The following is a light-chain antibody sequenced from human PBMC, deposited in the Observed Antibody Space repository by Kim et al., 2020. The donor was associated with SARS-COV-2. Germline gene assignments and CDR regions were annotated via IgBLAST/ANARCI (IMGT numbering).Light chain of an antibody. Sequence: SYELTQPPSVSVAPGKTARITCGGNNIGSKSVHWYQQKPGQAPVLVIYYDSDRPSGIPERISGSNSGNTATLSISRVEAGDEADYCCQGWVSSSDHWVFG. CDR1: NIGSKS. CDR2: YDS. J-gene: IGLJ3*02. V-gene: IGLV3-21*04. CDR3: QGWVSSSDHWV.